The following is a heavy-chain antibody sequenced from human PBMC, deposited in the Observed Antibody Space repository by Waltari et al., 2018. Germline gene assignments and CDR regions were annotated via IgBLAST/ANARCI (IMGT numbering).Heavy chain of an antibody. D-gene: IGHD6-13*01. J-gene: IGHJ4*02. CDR2: IHYSGST. Sequence: QLQLQESGPGLVKPSETLSLTYTASGGSISSRRYYWGWFRQPPGKGLEWIGGIHYSGSTYYNPSLKSRVTISLDTSKNQFSLKLSSVTAADTAVYYCAIHHLAAPADYWGQGTLVTVSS. CDR3: AIHHLAAPADY. V-gene: IGHV4-39*01. CDR1: GGSISSRRYY.